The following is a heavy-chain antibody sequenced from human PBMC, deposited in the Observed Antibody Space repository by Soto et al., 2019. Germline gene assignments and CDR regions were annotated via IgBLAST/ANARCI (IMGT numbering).Heavy chain of an antibody. CDR3: ARRGYCSSTSCYAAGPSYYYMDV. V-gene: IGHV5-51*01. CDR1: GYSFTSYW. Sequence: GESLKISCKGSGYSFTSYWIGWVRQMPGKGLEWMGIIYPGDSDTRYSPSFQGQVTISADKSISTAYLQWSSLKASDTAMYYCARRGYCSSTSCYAAGPSYYYMDVWGKGTTVTVSS. CDR2: IYPGDSDT. J-gene: IGHJ6*03. D-gene: IGHD2-2*01.